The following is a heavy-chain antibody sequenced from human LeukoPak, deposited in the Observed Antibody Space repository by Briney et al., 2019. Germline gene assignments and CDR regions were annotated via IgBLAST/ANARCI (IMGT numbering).Heavy chain of an antibody. V-gene: IGHV4-38-2*02. CDR3: ARLTFGGVIGHGY. Sequence: PSETLSLTCTVSGGSIITGYYWGWIRQPPGKGLEWIGSASQVGSPYSNPSLKNRVSISLDTSKNQFSLRLFSVTAADTALYYCARLTFGGVIGHGYWGQGTPVTVSS. CDR1: GGSIITGYY. CDR2: ASQVGSP. J-gene: IGHJ4*02. D-gene: IGHD3-16*02.